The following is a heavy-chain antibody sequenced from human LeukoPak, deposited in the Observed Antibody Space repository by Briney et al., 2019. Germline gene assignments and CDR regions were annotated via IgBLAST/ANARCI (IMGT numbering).Heavy chain of an antibody. CDR3: ASALGSVGATKDY. D-gene: IGHD1-26*01. J-gene: IGHJ4*02. CDR1: GFTFSRYE. V-gene: IGHV3-48*03. CDR2: ISSSGSTI. Sequence: GGSLRLSCAASGFTFSRYEMRWVRQAPGKGLEWVSYISSSGSTIYYADSVKGRFTISRDNAKNSLYLQMNSLRAEDTAVYYCASALGSVGATKDYWGQGTLVTVSS.